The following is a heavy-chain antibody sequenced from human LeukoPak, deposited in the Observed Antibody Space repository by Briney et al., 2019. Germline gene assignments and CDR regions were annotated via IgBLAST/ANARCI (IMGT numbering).Heavy chain of an antibody. V-gene: IGHV1-2*02. Sequence: GASVKVSCKASGYTFTGYYMHWVRQAPGQGLEWMGWINPNSGGTNYAQKFQGRVTMTRDTSISTAYMELSRLRSDDTAVYYCARSRAKKYGDLQYNWFDPWGQGTLVTVSS. D-gene: IGHD4-17*01. J-gene: IGHJ5*02. CDR1: GYTFTGYY. CDR2: INPNSGGT. CDR3: ARSRAKKYGDLQYNWFDP.